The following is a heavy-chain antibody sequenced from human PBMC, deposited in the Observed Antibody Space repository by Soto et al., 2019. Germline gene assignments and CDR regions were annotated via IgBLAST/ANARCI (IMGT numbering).Heavy chain of an antibody. Sequence: LSLTCTVSGGSISSYYWSWIRQPAGRGLEWIGRIYTSGSTNYNPSLKSRVTMSVDTSKNQFSLKLSSVTAADTAVYYCARDRLPDYGDYAYFDYWGQGTLVTVS. CDR3: ARDRLPDYGDYAYFDY. J-gene: IGHJ4*02. CDR1: GGSISSYY. V-gene: IGHV4-4*07. D-gene: IGHD4-17*01. CDR2: IYTSGST.